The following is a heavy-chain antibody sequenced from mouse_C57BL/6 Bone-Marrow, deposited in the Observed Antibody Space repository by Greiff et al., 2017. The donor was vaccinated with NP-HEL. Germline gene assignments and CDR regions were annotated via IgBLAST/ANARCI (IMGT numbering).Heavy chain of an antibody. CDR2: IDPEDGDT. J-gene: IGHJ3*01. CDR1: GFNINDYY. D-gene: IGHD4-1*01. V-gene: IGHV14-1*01. Sequence: EVHLVESGAELVRPGASVKLSCTASGFNINDYYMHWVKQRPEQGLEWIGRIDPEDGDTEYAPKFQGKAIMTADTSSNTAYLQLSSLTSEDTAVYYCTTTGKGFAYWGQGTLVTVSA. CDR3: TTTGKGFAY.